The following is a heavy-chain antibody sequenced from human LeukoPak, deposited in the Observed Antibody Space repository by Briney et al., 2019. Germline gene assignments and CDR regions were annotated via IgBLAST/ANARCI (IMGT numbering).Heavy chain of an antibody. CDR3: ARDYYYDSSGYQLDY. CDR1: GGSISSYY. J-gene: IGHJ4*01. V-gene: IGHV4-4*07. Sequence: SETLSLTCTVSGGSISSYYWSWIRQPAGKGLKWIGRIYTSGSTNYNPSLKSRVTMSVDTSKNHFSLKLSSVTAADTAVYYCARDYYYDSSGYQLDYWGQGTLVTVSS. CDR2: IYTSGST. D-gene: IGHD3-22*01.